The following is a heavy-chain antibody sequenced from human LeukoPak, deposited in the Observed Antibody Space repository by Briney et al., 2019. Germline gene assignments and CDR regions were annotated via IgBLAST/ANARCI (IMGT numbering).Heavy chain of an antibody. CDR1: GFTFTNYA. CDR2: INHNGNVN. CDR3: ARGGGLDV. V-gene: IGHV3-7*03. J-gene: IGHJ6*02. D-gene: IGHD3-16*01. Sequence: GGSLRLSCAASGFTFTNYAMSWVRQAPGKGLEWVASINHNGNVNYYVDSVKGRFTISRDNAKNSLYLQMSNLRAEDTAVYFCARGGGLDVWGQGATVTVSS.